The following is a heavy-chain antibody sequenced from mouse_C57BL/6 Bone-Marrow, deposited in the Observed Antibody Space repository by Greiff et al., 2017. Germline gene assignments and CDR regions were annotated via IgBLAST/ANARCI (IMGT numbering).Heavy chain of an antibody. J-gene: IGHJ3*01. D-gene: IGHD2-4*01. V-gene: IGHV1-50*01. CDR3: AREGLSGFAY. CDR2: IDPSDSST. CDR1: GYTFTSYW. Sequence: VQLQQPGAELVKPGASVKLSCKASGYTFTSYWMQWVKQRPGQGLEWIGEIDPSDSSTNYNQKFKGKATLTVDTSSSAAYVQRSSLTSADSAVYYCAREGLSGFAYWGQGTLVTVSA.